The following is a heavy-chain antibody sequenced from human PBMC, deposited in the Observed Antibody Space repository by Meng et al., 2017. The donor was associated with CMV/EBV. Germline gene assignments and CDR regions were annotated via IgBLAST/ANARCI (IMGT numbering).Heavy chain of an antibody. CDR1: GGPSSRGSYY. Sequence: HLQVQGPGPGRPSETLSLTCTCSGGPSSRGSYYWGWIRQPQGKGLEWIGSIYYSGSTYYNPSLKSRVTISVDTSKNQFSLKLSSVTAADTAVYYCAAPAAAGPGWFDPWGQGTLVTASS. D-gene: IGHD6-13*01. J-gene: IGHJ5*02. V-gene: IGHV4-39*07. CDR3: AAPAAAGPGWFDP. CDR2: IYYSGST.